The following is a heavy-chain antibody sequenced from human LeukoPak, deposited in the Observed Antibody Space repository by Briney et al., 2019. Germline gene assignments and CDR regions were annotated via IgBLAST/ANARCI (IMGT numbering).Heavy chain of an antibody. CDR2: IKQDGSEK. J-gene: IGHJ6*02. Sequence: PGGSLRLSCAASGLTFSSYWMSWVRQAPGKGLEWVANIKQDGSEKYYVDSVKGRFTISRDNAKNSLYLQMNSLRAEDTAVYYCARGTTTIFGVVIPPIPSYYYYYGMDVWGQGTTVTVSS. V-gene: IGHV3-7*01. CDR3: ARGTTTIFGVVIPPIPSYYYYYGMDV. CDR1: GLTFSSYW. D-gene: IGHD3-3*01.